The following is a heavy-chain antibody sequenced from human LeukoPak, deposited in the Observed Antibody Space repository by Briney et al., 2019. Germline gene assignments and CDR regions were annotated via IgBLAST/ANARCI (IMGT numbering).Heavy chain of an antibody. V-gene: IGHV1-69*13. CDR1: GGTFSSYA. CDR3: ARHCSGGNCYGVADI. D-gene: IGHD2-15*01. J-gene: IGHJ3*02. CDR2: IIPIFGTA. Sequence: ASVKVSCKASGGTFSSYAISWVRQAPGQGLEWMGGIIPIFGTANYAQKFQGGVTITADESTSTAYMELSSLRSEDTAVYYCARHCSGGNCYGVADIWGQGTVVTVSS.